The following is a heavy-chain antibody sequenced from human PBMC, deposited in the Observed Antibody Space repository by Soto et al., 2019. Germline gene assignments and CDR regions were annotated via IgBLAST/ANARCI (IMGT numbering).Heavy chain of an antibody. CDR1: GYTFMNYG. CDR2: ISPDKVNT. Sequence: GASVKVSCKSSGYTFMNYGISWVRQAPGQGPEWVGWISPDKVNTYYAQNLQGRVTVTTDTSTSTAYMELSSLRSDDTAVYFCARDLDGYNSTGYWGQGTRVTVSS. CDR3: ARDLDGYNSTGY. D-gene: IGHD5-12*01. J-gene: IGHJ4*02. V-gene: IGHV1-18*01.